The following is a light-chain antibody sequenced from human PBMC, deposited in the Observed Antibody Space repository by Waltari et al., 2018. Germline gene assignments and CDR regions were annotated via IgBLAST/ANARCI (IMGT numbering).Light chain of an antibody. V-gene: IGKV3-15*01. CDR1: QSISSQ. Sequence: EIVMTQSPATLSVSPGERATLSCRASQSISSQLAWYQQKPGQAPRLLSYGASTRATGIPARFSGSGSGTDFTLTISSLQSEDFAVYFCQQYHESPPITFGPGTKVDIK. CDR3: QQYHESPPIT. CDR2: GAS. J-gene: IGKJ3*01.